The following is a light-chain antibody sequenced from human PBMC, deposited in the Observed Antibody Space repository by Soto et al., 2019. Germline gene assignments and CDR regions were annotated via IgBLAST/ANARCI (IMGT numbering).Light chain of an antibody. CDR2: DVT. J-gene: IGLJ2*01. V-gene: IGLV2-11*01. CDR3: CSYAGNNIFVI. Sequence: QSALTQPRSVSGSPGQSVTISCTGTSSDVAGYPYVSWYQHHPGKAPKLMIYDVTKRPSGVPDRFSGSKSGNTASLTISGLQAEDEADYYCCSYAGNNIFVIFGGGTKVTVL. CDR1: SSDVAGYPY.